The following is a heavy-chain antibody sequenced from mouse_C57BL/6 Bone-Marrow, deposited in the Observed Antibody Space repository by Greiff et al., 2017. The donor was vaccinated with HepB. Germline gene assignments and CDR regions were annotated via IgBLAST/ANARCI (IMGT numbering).Heavy chain of an antibody. J-gene: IGHJ4*01. CDR3: VRLWDGYYDAMDY. Sequence: DVLLVESGGGLVQPKGSLKLSCAASGFSFNTYAMNWVRQAPGKGLEWVARIRSKSNNYATYYANSVKDRFTISRDDSESMLYLQTNNLKTEDTAMYCCVRLWDGYYDAMDYWGQGTSVTVSS. CDR2: IRSKSNNYAT. V-gene: IGHV10-1*01. CDR1: GFSFNTYA. D-gene: IGHD2-3*01.